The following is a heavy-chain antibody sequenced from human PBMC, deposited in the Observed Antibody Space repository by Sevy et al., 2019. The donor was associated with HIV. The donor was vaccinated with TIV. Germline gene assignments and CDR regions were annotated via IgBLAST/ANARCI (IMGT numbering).Heavy chain of an antibody. D-gene: IGHD5-18*01. CDR1: GGSFSGYY. CDR2: INHSGST. V-gene: IGHV4-34*01. Sequence: SETLSLTCAVYGGSFSGYYWSWIRQPPGKGLEWIGEINHSGSTNYNPSLKSRVTISVDTSKNQFSLKLSSVTAADTAVYYCARGLAMVLFFYVYWGQGTLVTVSS. J-gene: IGHJ4*02. CDR3: ARGLAMVLFFYVY.